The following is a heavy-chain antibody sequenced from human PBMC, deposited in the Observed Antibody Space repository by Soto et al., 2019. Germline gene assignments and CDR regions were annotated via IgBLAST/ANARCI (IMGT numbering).Heavy chain of an antibody. D-gene: IGHD3-3*01. V-gene: IGHV1-2*02. J-gene: IGHJ5*02. CDR2: INPNSGAT. Sequence: SVKDSCKASGYTFTGYFIHWVRQAPGQGLEWMGWINPNSGATKYAQKFQGRVTMTRDTSISTAYMELTLLRSDDTAIYYCARGGGTILAPLPWGEGTLVTVSS. CDR1: GYTFTGYF. CDR3: ARGGGTILAPLP.